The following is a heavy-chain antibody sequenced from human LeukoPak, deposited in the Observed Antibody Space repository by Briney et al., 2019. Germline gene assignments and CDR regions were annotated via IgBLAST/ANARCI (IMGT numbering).Heavy chain of an antibody. V-gene: IGHV3-11*04. J-gene: IGHJ3*02. Sequence: GGSLRLSCAASGFTFSDYYMSWIRQAPGKGLEWVSYISSSGSTIYYADSVKGRFTISRDNAKNSLYLQMNSLRAEDTAVYYCARDTGLTVTNDAFDIWGQGTMVTVSS. CDR2: ISSSGSTI. CDR1: GFTFSDYY. CDR3: ARDTGLTVTNDAFDI. D-gene: IGHD4-17*01.